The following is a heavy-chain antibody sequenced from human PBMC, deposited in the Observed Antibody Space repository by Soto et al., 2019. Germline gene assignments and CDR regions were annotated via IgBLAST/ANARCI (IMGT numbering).Heavy chain of an antibody. CDR1: GYTFRDYD. D-gene: IGHD5-18*01. Sequence: QVQLVQSGAEVRKPGASVKVSCMASGYTFRDYDINWVRQASGQGLEWMGWMNPNSGNTAYAQKFQGRITMTREFFINTAYMELSSLRSEDTAVYYCARRARIGKQLWLPFDYWAQGTLVTVSS. CDR3: ARRARIGKQLWLPFDY. J-gene: IGHJ4*02. CDR2: MNPNSGNT. V-gene: IGHV1-8*01.